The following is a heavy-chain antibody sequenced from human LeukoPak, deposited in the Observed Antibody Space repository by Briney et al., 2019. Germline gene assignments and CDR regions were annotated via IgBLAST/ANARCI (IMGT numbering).Heavy chain of an antibody. CDR2: INPNSGGT. CDR3: ARAITIFGVARWFDP. D-gene: IGHD3-3*01. J-gene: IGHJ5*02. CDR1: GGTFSSYA. Sequence: ASVKVFCKASGGTFSSYAISWVRQAPGQGLEWMGWINPNSGGTNYAQKFQGRVTMTRDTSISTAYMELSRLRSDDTAVYYCARAITIFGVARWFDPWGQGTLVTVSS. V-gene: IGHV1-2*02.